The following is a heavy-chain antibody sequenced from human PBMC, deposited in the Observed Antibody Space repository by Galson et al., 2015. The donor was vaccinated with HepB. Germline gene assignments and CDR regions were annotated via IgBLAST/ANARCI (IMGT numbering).Heavy chain of an antibody. Sequence: SLRLSCAASGFTFTNHGMHWVRQAPGKGLEWVAVIWYDGNNKYYADSVKGRFTISRDNSKNTLYLQMNSLRAEDTALYYCAKDIRPGNYAFDIWGQGTMVTVSS. V-gene: IGHV3-33*06. CDR3: AKDIRPGNYAFDI. J-gene: IGHJ3*02. D-gene: IGHD2-21*01. CDR2: IWYDGNNK. CDR1: GFTFTNHG.